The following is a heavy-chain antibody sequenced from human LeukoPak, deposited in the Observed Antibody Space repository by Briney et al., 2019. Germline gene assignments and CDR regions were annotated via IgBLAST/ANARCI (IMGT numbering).Heavy chain of an antibody. Sequence: GGSLRLSCAASGFTFSSYWMHWVRQAPGKGLVWVSRINSDGSSTSYADSVKGRFTISRDNAKNTLYLQMNSLRAEDTAVYYCARDATPRGITMIVVAPPDAFDIWGQGTMVTVSS. D-gene: IGHD3-22*01. CDR3: ARDATPRGITMIVVAPPDAFDI. J-gene: IGHJ3*02. CDR1: GFTFSSYW. CDR2: INSDGSST. V-gene: IGHV3-74*01.